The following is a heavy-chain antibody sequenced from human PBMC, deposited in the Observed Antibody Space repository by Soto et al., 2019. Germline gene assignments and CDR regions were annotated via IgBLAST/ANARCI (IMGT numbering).Heavy chain of an antibody. CDR3: ATRITVFGLLIPPFDP. V-gene: IGHV4-34*01. D-gene: IGHD3-3*01. CDR2: INHTGGT. Sequence: SETLSLTCAVYGGSINGYYWNWIRQPPGKGLEWIGEINHTGGTHYNPSLKSRVPMSVDTSKNQFSLRLSSVTAADTAIYYCATRITVFGLLIPPFDPWGQGTQVTVSS. J-gene: IGHJ5*02. CDR1: GGSINGYY.